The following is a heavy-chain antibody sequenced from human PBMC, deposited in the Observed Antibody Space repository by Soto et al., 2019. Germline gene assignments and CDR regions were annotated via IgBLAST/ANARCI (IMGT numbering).Heavy chain of an antibody. Sequence: ASVKVSCKVSGYTLTELSMHWVRQAPGKGLEWMGGFDPEDGETIYAQKFQGRVTMTEDTSTDTAYMELSSLRSEDTAVYYCATSYYYDSSGYSPLGWFDPWGQGTLVTVSS. J-gene: IGHJ5*02. CDR2: FDPEDGET. V-gene: IGHV1-24*01. CDR3: ATSYYYDSSGYSPLGWFDP. D-gene: IGHD3-22*01. CDR1: GYTLTELS.